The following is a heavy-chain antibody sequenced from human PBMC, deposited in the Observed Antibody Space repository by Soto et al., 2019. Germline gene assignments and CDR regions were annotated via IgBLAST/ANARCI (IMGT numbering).Heavy chain of an antibody. CDR3: GRGFGGTH. CDR1: GFTFNNYY. CDR2: INQDGSAK. Sequence: EVQLVESGGGLVQPGGSLRLSCAASGFTFNNYYMVWVRQAPGRGLEWVANINQDGSAKYYVDSVKGRFTISRDNAKSSLYLQINSLRAEDTATYYCGRGFGGTHWGQVSQVTVSS. V-gene: IGHV3-7*05. J-gene: IGHJ4*02. D-gene: IGHD2-15*01.